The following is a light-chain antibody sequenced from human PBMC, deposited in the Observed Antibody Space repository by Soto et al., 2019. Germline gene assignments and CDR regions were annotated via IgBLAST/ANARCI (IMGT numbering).Light chain of an antibody. Sequence: QSVLTQPRSVSGSPGQSVTISCTGTSSDVGGYNYVSWYQQHPGKAPKLMIYDVSKRPSGVPDRFSGSKSGNTASLTISGLQAEHEADYYCCSYAGSYISEVFGTGTKVTVL. V-gene: IGLV2-11*01. J-gene: IGLJ1*01. CDR1: SSDVGGYNY. CDR2: DVS. CDR3: CSYAGSYISEV.